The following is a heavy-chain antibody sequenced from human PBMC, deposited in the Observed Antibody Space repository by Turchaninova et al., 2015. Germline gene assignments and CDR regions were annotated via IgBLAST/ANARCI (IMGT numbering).Heavy chain of an antibody. Sequence: QVQLQQSGPGLVKPSGTLSLTCAVSGGSISGSNWWRWVRQSPGKGLEWIGEIYHNGSTNYNPSLKSRVTVSIDKSKYQFSLRLYSVTAADTAVYFCATARTTRGNFDHWGQGTLVTVSS. D-gene: IGHD1-7*01. CDR2: IYHNGST. CDR3: ATARTTRGNFDH. CDR1: GGSISGSNW. J-gene: IGHJ4*02. V-gene: IGHV4-4*02.